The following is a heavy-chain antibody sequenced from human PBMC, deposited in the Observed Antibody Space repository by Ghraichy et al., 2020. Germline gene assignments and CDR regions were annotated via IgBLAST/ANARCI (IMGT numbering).Heavy chain of an antibody. D-gene: IGHD6-19*01. Sequence: GGSLRLSCAASEFTFSSYWMHWVRQAPGKGLVWVSHINSDGSSTTYADSVKGRFTVSRDNARNTLYLQMNSLRAEDTAVYYCARDAVAGYYYGMDVWGQGTTVTVSS. J-gene: IGHJ6*02. V-gene: IGHV3-74*01. CDR3: ARDAVAGYYYGMDV. CDR1: EFTFSSYW. CDR2: INSDGSST.